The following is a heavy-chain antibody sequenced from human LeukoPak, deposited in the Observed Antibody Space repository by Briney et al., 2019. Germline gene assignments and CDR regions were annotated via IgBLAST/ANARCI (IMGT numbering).Heavy chain of an antibody. V-gene: IGHV3-53*01. D-gene: IGHD3-22*01. Sequence: GGSLRLSCAASGFTVSSNYMSWVRQAPGKGLEWVSVIYSGGSTHYADSVKGRFTISRDNSKNTMYLQMNILRAEDTAVYYCARDRFDDSSGSYYVPWLYWGQGTLVTVSS. CDR3: ARDRFDDSSGSYYVPWLY. CDR1: GFTVSSNY. J-gene: IGHJ4*02. CDR2: IYSGGST.